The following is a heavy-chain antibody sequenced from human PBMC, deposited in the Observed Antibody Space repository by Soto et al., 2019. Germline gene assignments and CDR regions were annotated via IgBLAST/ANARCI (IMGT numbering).Heavy chain of an antibody. CDR3: AKVERAAAANYPFDY. Sequence: AGSLRLSCTASGAPVSSYAMSWVRQAPGKGLEWVSAISGSGGSTYYADSVKGRFTISRDNSKNTLYLQMNSLRAEDTAVYYCAKVERAAAANYPFDYWGQGTLVTVSS. CDR2: ISGSGGST. CDR1: GAPVSSYA. D-gene: IGHD6-13*01. J-gene: IGHJ4*02. V-gene: IGHV3-23*01.